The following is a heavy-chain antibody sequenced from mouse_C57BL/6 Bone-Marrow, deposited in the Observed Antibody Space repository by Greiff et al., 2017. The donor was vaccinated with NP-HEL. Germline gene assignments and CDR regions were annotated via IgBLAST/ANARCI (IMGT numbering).Heavy chain of an antibody. D-gene: IGHD1-1*01. CDR1: GYTFTDYY. V-gene: IGHV1-76*01. J-gene: IGHJ3*01. Sequence: VHLVESGAELVRPGASVKLSCKASGYTFTDYYINWVKQRPGQGLEWIARIYPGSGNTYYNEKFKGKATLTAEKSSSTAYMQLSSLTSEDSAVYFCARSGYYYGSRDWFAYWGQGTLVTVSA. CDR3: ARSGYYYGSRDWFAY. CDR2: IYPGSGNT.